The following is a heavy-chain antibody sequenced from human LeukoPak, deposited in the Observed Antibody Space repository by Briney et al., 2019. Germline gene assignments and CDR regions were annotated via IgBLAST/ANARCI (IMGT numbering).Heavy chain of an antibody. J-gene: IGHJ5*02. CDR2: IYYSGST. Sequence: SETLSLTCTVSGGSISSSSYYWGWLRQPPGRGVEWIGSIYYSGSTYYNPSLQSPVTISVDTSKNHFSLKLSSVTAADTAVYYCARLWLETVGLDPWGQGTLVTVSS. V-gene: IGHV4-39*07. CDR3: ARLWLETVGLDP. CDR1: GGSISSSSYY. D-gene: IGHD3-22*01.